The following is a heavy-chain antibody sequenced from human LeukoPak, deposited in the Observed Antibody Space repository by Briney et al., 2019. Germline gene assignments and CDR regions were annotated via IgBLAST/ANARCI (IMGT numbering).Heavy chain of an antibody. D-gene: IGHD4-11*01. J-gene: IGHJ4*02. V-gene: IGHV4-30-2*01. CDR3: ARSYSNPLGYYFDY. CDR1: GGSISSGGYY. Sequence: SGTLSLTCAASGGSISSGGYYWSWIRQPPGKGLEWIGYIYHSGSTYYNPSLKSRVTISVDRSKNQFSLKLSSVTAADTAVYYCARSYSNPLGYYFDYWGQGTLVTVSS. CDR2: IYHSGST.